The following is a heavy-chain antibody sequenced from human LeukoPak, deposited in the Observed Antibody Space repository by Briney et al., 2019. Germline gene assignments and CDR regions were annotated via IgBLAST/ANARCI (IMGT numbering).Heavy chain of an antibody. CDR3: ARHGHSEYYYGSGSFWVRGFDY. D-gene: IGHD3-10*01. CDR1: GGSISSSSYY. Sequence: PSETLSLTCTVSGGSISSSSYYWGWIRQPPGKGLEWIGSVYYSGYTYYNPSLKSRVTISVDTSNDQFSLKLSSVTAADTAVYYCARHGHSEYYYGSGSFWVRGFDYWGQGTLVTVSS. CDR2: VYYSGYT. V-gene: IGHV4-39*01. J-gene: IGHJ4*02.